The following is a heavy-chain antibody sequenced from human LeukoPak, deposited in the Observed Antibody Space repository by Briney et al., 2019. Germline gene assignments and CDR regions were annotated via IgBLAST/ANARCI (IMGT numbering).Heavy chain of an antibody. CDR3: ARGVWGMATIFDY. J-gene: IGHJ4*02. Sequence: GGSLRLSCAASGFTFSGSAMHWVRQASGKGLEWVGRIRDKVKSYATAYGESVEGRFTISRDNSKNTLYLQMNSLRAEDTAVYYCARGVWGMATIFDYWGQGTLVTVSS. V-gene: IGHV3-73*01. CDR2: IRDKVKSYAT. D-gene: IGHD5-24*01. CDR1: GFTFSGSA.